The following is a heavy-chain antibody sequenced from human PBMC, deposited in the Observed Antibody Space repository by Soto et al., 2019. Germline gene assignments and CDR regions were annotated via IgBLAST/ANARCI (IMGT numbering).Heavy chain of an antibody. CDR1: GFTFSSYS. CDR3: ARDRDWAFDY. Sequence: PGGSLSLSCVASGFTFSSYSMVWVRQAPGKGLEWIAYIFVTGTTIYYADSVKGRFTISRDNTQNSLFLLMNSLRAEDTAIYYCARDRDWAFDYWGQGTQVTVSS. J-gene: IGHJ4*02. D-gene: IGHD3-9*01. CDR2: IFVTGTTI. V-gene: IGHV3-48*03.